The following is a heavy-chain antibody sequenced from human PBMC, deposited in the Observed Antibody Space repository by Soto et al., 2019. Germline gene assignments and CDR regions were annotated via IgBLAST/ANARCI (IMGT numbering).Heavy chain of an antibody. CDR2: IIPILGIA. CDR1: RGTFSSYT. CDR3: ARDGCSGGSCYGNDAFDI. Sequence: QVQLVQSGAEVKKPGSSVKVSSKASRGTFSSYTISWVRQAPGQGLEWMGRIIPILGIANYAQKFQGRVTITADKSTSTAYMELSSLRSEDTAVYYCARDGCSGGSCYGNDAFDIWGQGTMVTVSS. V-gene: IGHV1-69*08. J-gene: IGHJ3*02. D-gene: IGHD2-15*01.